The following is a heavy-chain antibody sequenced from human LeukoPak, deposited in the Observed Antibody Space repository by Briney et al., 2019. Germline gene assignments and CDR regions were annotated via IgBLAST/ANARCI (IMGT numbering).Heavy chain of an antibody. V-gene: IGHV1-2*02. CDR3: ARIYCTNGVCYRPFDY. J-gene: IGHJ4*02. Sequence: ASVKVSCKVSGYTLTELSMHWVRQAPGQGLEWMGWINPSSGGSKYAQKFQGRVTMTGDTSSSTAYMELSSLRSDDTAVYYCARIYCTNGVCYRPFDYWGQGTLVTVSS. D-gene: IGHD2-8*01. CDR1: GYTLTELS. CDR2: INPSSGGS.